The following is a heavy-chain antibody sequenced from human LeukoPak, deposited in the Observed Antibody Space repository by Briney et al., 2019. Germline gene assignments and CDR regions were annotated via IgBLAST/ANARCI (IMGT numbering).Heavy chain of an antibody. Sequence: SVKVCCKASGGTFSSYAISWVRQAPGQGLEWMGRIIPILGIANYAQKFQGRVTITADKSTSTAYMELSSLRSEDTAVYYCARIVPARVGGLHYWGQGTLVTVSS. CDR1: GGTFSSYA. V-gene: IGHV1-69*04. CDR3: ARIVPARVGGLHY. CDR2: IIPILGIA. J-gene: IGHJ4*02. D-gene: IGHD2-2*01.